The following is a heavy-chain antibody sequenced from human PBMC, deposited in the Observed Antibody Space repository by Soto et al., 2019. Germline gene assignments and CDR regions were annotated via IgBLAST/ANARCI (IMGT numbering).Heavy chain of an antibody. CDR2: ISYDGSNK. CDR1: GFTFSSYG. J-gene: IGHJ4*02. D-gene: IGHD6-13*01. Sequence: QVQLVESGGGVVQPGRSLRLSCAASGFTFSSYGMHWVRQAPGKGLEWVAVISYDGSNKYYADSVKGRFTISRDNSKNTLYLQMNSLRGEDTAVYYCAVIAAAGNSFDYWGQGTLVTVSS. CDR3: AVIAAAGNSFDY. V-gene: IGHV3-30*03.